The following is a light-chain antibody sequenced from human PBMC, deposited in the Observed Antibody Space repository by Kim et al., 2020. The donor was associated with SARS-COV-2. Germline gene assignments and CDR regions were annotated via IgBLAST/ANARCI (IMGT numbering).Light chain of an antibody. J-gene: IGLJ2*01. CDR3: QTWDSSSVI. CDR1: KLEDKY. Sequence: SVSPGQTASITCSGDKLEDKYVCWYQQKAGQSPVLVIYQDTKWPSGIPERFSGSNSGNTATLTISGTQAMDEADYYCQTWDSSSVIFGGGTQLTVL. CDR2: QDT. V-gene: IGLV3-1*01.